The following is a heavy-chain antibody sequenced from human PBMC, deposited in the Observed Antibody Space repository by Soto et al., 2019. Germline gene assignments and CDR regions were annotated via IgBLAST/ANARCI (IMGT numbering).Heavy chain of an antibody. Sequence: GESLKISCKGSGYSFAGYWITWVRQMPGKGLEWMGRIDPSDSQTYYSPSFRGHVTISAAKSITTVFLQWSSLRSEDTAVYYCARGGDMEAAVAKSEYYYGMDFWGQGTTVTVS. D-gene: IGHD6-13*01. CDR3: ARGGDMEAAVAKSEYYYGMDF. CDR2: IDPSDSQT. V-gene: IGHV5-10-1*01. J-gene: IGHJ6*02. CDR1: GYSFAGYW.